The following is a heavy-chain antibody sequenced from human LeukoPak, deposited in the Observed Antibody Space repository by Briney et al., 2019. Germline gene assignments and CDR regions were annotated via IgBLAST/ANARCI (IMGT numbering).Heavy chain of an antibody. J-gene: IGHJ4*02. CDR1: GYTFTSYG. CDR2: INTNTGNP. Sequence: GASVKVSCKASGYTFTSYGISWVRQAPGQGLEWMGWINTNTGNPTYAQGFTGRFVFSLDTSVSTAYLQISSLKAEDTAVYYCASTKIDYGDYGTDYWGQGTLVTVSS. D-gene: IGHD4-17*01. CDR3: ASTKIDYGDYGTDY. V-gene: IGHV7-4-1*02.